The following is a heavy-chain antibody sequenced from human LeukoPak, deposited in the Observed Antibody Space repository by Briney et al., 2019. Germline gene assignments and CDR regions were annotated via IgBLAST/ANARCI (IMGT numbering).Heavy chain of an antibody. V-gene: IGHV3-23*01. Sequence: PGGSLRLSCAASGFTFNTYAMTWVRQAPGKGLEWVSAISGSDDGIYYAGSVKGRFTISRDNSKNTLYLQMNSPRTEDTAVDYCAKWSPLLDSTSCLGGGCNAFDIWGQGTMVTVSS. J-gene: IGHJ3*02. CDR3: AKWSPLLDSTSCLGGGCNAFDI. D-gene: IGHD2-2*01. CDR2: ISGSDDGI. CDR1: GFTFNTYA.